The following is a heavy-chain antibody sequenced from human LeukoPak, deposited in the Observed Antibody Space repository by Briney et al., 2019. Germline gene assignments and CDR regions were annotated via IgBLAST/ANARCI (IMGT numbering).Heavy chain of an antibody. V-gene: IGHV3-7*01. CDR1: GFTFNSYW. CDR3: ARGGYD. Sequence: GSLRLSCAASGFTFNSYWMNWVRQAPGKGLEWVANIKQDGTEKHYVDSVRGRFTISRDNAKNSLYLQMNSLRAEDTAVYYCARGGYDWGQGTLVTVSS. J-gene: IGHJ4*02. CDR2: IKQDGTEK. D-gene: IGHD5-12*01.